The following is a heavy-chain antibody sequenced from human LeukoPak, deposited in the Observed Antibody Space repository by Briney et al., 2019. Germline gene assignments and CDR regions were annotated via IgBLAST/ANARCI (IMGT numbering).Heavy chain of an antibody. CDR2: IRSKAYGGTT. CDR1: GFTFGDYA. D-gene: IGHD3-3*01. CDR3: TRDQVGHDFWSGYYKDHYYYYMDV. J-gene: IGHJ6*03. Sequence: GGSLRLSCTASGFTFGDYAMSWFRQAPGKGLEWVGFIRSKAYGGTTEYAASVKGRSTISRDDSKSIAYLQMNSLKTEDTAVYYCTRDQVGHDFWSGYYKDHYYYYMDVWGKGTTVTVSS. V-gene: IGHV3-49*03.